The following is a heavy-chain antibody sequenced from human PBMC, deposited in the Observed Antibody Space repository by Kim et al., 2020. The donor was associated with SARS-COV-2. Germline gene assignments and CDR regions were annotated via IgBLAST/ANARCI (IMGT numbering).Heavy chain of an antibody. CDR2: IKQDGSEK. CDR1: GFTFSSYW. D-gene: IGHD3-10*01. Sequence: GGSLRLSCAASGFTFSSYWMNWVRQAPGKGLEWVANIKQDGSEKYYVDSVKGRFTISRDNAKNSLYLQMNSLRAEDTAVYYCARITMVRGVIWNVGWYFDYWGQGTLVTVSS. V-gene: IGHV3-7*01. CDR3: ARITMVRGVIWNVGWYFDY. J-gene: IGHJ4*02.